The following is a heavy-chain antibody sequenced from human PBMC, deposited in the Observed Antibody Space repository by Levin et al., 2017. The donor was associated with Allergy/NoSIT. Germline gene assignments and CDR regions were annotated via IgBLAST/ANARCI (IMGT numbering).Heavy chain of an antibody. J-gene: IGHJ3*02. D-gene: IGHD3-10*01. V-gene: IGHV1-18*01. CDR3: ARDRGSYYGSGFDAFDI. CDR2: ISAYNGNT. CDR1: GYTFTSYG. Sequence: ASVKVSCKASGYTFTSYGISWVRQAPGQGLEWMGWISAYNGNTNYAQKLQGRVTMTTDTSTSTAYMELRSLRSDDTAVYYCARDRGSYYGSGFDAFDIWGQGTMVTVSS.